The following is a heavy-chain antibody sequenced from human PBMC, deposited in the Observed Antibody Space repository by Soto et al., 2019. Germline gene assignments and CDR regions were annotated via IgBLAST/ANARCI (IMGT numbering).Heavy chain of an antibody. CDR3: AHAFGGTSWPNDAFDV. J-gene: IGHJ3*01. CDR1: GFSFSADGVA. D-gene: IGHD2-2*01. V-gene: IGHV2-5*02. Sequence: QITLKESGHTLVKHTQTLRLTCIFSGFSFSADGVAVGWIRQPPGKALEWLALIYWDDDTRYSPSLKSRLTITKDTSKNQVVLTMTNMDPVDTATYYCAHAFGGTSWPNDAFDVWGQGTVVTVSS. CDR2: IYWDDDT.